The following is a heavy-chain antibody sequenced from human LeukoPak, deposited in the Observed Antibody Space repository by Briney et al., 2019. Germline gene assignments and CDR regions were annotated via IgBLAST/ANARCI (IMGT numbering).Heavy chain of an antibody. D-gene: IGHD4-17*01. CDR2: ISSSSSYI. V-gene: IGHV3-21*01. J-gene: IGHJ4*02. CDR3: AANGLTVTTGY. Sequence: PGGSLRLSCAASGFTFSSYSMNWVRQPPGKGLEWVSSISSSSSYIYYADSVKGRFTISRDNAKNPLYLQMNSLRAEDTAVYYCAANGLTVTTGYWGQGTLVTVSS. CDR1: GFTFSSYS.